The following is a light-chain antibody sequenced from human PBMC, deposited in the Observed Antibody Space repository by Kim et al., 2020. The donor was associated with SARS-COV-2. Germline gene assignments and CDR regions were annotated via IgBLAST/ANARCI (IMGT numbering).Light chain of an antibody. CDR3: QQYDSAPRT. CDR1: QSLSGNY. V-gene: IGKV3-20*01. J-gene: IGKJ1*01. CDR2: GAS. Sequence: EIVLTQSPGTLSLSPGERATLSCRASQSLSGNYLAWYQQKPGQAPRLLMYGASHRATGIPDRCSGSGSGTDFTLTLIRLEPEDFAVYYCQQYDSAPRTFCQGTKVDIK.